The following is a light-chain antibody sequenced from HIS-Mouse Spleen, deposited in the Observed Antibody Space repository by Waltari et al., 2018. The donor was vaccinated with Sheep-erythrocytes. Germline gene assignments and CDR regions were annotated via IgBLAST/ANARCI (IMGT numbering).Light chain of an antibody. V-gene: IGKV3-11*01. CDR1: QSVSSY. CDR3: MQGTHWPYT. CDR2: DAS. J-gene: IGKJ2*01. Sequence: EIVLTQSPATLSLSPGERATLSCRASQSVSSYLAWYQQKPGQAPRLLIYDASNSATGIPARFSGSGSGTDFTLKISRVEAEDVGVYYCMQGTHWPYTFGQGTKLEIK.